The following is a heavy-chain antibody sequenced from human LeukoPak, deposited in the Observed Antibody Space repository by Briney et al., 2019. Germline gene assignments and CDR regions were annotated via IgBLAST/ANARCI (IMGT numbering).Heavy chain of an antibody. CDR1: GFTFSNYA. V-gene: IGHV3-23*01. CDR3: ARAPTVLVGYCSSSSCQADY. J-gene: IGHJ4*02. Sequence: QPGGSLRLSCAASGFTFSNYAMSWVRQAPGAGLEWVSPISGVGSDPYYAHSVKGRFTTSRDNSKNTLYLQMNSLRVEDTAVYYCARAPTVLVGYCSSSSCQADYWGQGTLVTVSS. CDR2: ISGVGSDP. D-gene: IGHD2-2*01.